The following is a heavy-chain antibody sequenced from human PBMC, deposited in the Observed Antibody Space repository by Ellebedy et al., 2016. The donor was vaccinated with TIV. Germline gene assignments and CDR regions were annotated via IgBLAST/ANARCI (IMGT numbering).Heavy chain of an antibody. Sequence: PGGSLRLSCAASGFTFSSYAMSWVRQAPGKGLAWVSTISNTGSRTYYADSVEGRFIISRDNSKKTLYLQMNSLRAEDTAVYHCAKGRGGGSDSSAPRYYFDYWGLGTLVTVSS. J-gene: IGHJ4*02. CDR2: ISNTGSRT. CDR3: AKGRGGGSDSSAPRYYFDY. V-gene: IGHV3-23*01. CDR1: GFTFSSYA. D-gene: IGHD3-22*01.